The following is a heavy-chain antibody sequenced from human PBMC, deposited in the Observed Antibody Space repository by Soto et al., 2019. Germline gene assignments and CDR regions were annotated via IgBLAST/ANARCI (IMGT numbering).Heavy chain of an antibody. J-gene: IGHJ4*02. CDR3: ARESAVAGTFDY. CDR1: GFTFSSYA. V-gene: IGHV3-23*01. D-gene: IGHD6-19*01. CDR2: IRGSGGSA. Sequence: EVQLLESGGGLVQPGGSLRLSCAASGFTFSSYAMSWVRRAPGKGLEWVSAIRGSGGSAYYADSVKGRFTISRDNSKNTLYLQMNSLRAGDTAVYYCARESAVAGTFDYWGQGSLLTVSS.